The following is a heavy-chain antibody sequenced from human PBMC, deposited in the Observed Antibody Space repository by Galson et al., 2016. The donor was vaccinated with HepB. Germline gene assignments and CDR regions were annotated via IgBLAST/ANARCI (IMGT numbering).Heavy chain of an antibody. CDR2: IYSGGST. D-gene: IGHD5-18*01. CDR1: GFSVSTKY. Sequence: SLRLSCAASGFSVSTKYMAWVRQAPGKGLECVSVIYSGGSTNYPDSVKGRFTISRDNFKNTVFLHMNSLRAEDTAVYYCAKGGYSYGLDSWGQGTLVTVSS. CDR3: AKGGYSYGLDS. V-gene: IGHV3-53*01. J-gene: IGHJ4*02.